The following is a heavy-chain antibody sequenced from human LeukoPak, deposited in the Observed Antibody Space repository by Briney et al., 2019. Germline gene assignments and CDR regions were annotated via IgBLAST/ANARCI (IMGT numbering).Heavy chain of an antibody. D-gene: IGHD5-24*01. CDR3: ARLLGLHLCDY. J-gene: IGHJ4*02. CDR1: GYTFTCCS. Sequence: GASVKVSCKASGYTFTCCSMHWLQQAPGQGLERMRWITLYNGNTNYAKKFQGRVTIPRDISLRTAYIELSSLRSEDSAVYYWARLLGLHLCDYWGQGTLVTVSS. V-gene: IGHV1-68*01. CDR2: ITLYNGNT.